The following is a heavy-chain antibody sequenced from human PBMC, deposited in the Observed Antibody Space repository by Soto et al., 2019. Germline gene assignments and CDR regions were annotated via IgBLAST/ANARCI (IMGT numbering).Heavy chain of an antibody. Sequence: QVQLQESGPGLVKPSETLSLTCTVSGGSVSSGSYYWSWIRQPPGKGLEWIGYIYYSGSTNYNPSLKSRVTISVDTSKNQFSLKLSSVTAADTAVYYCARDQGHYYDSSGPHWDYWGQGTLVTVSS. CDR3: ARDQGHYYDSSGPHWDY. V-gene: IGHV4-61*01. CDR1: GGSVSSGSYY. D-gene: IGHD3-22*01. J-gene: IGHJ4*02. CDR2: IYYSGST.